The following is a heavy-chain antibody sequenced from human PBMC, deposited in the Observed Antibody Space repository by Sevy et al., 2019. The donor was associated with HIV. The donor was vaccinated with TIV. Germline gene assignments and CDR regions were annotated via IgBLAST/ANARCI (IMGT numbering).Heavy chain of an antibody. Sequence: GGSLRLSCAASGFTFSDYYMSWIRQAPGKGLVWISYIGSSGSDIYYADSVKGRFTISRDNTRNSLYLQMNSLRAEDTAVYYCARDGGWYNYAPSDYWGQGTLVTVSS. J-gene: IGHJ4*02. CDR3: ARDGGWYNYAPSDY. V-gene: IGHV3-11*01. CDR1: GFTFSDYY. D-gene: IGHD1-1*01. CDR2: IGSSGSDI.